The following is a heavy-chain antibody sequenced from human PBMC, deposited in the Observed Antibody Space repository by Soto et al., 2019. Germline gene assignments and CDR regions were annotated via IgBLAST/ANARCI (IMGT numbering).Heavy chain of an antibody. CDR3: ARPVAYSGSYYFDY. CDR1: GYGFSSYW. Sequence: PGESLKISCKGSGYGFSSYWVAWVRQMPGKGLEWMGIIYPGDSDTKYSPSFQGQVTISADRSISTAYLQWSSLKASDTAMYYCARPVAYSGSYYFDYWGQGTLVTVPS. J-gene: IGHJ4*02. D-gene: IGHD1-26*01. CDR2: IYPGDSDT. V-gene: IGHV5-51*01.